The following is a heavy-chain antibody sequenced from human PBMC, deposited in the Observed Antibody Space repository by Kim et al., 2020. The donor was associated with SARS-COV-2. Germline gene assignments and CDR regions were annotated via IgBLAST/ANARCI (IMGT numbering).Heavy chain of an antibody. V-gene: IGHV4-59*02. J-gene: IGHJ5*02. D-gene: IGHD1-26*01. Sequence: SETLSLTCTVSGGSVSGYYWNWIRQSQRLAMEWVGFIHYCGSTRYSASLSSRLTMSVDTSKNQFSLRLASGTAADTAKYYFVRLHSHGHEAFDPWGQGILVTVSS. CDR2: IHYCGST. CDR1: GGSVSGYY. CDR3: VRLHSHGHEAFDP.